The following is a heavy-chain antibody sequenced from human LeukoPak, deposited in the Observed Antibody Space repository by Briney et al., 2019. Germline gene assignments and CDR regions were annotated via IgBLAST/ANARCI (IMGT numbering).Heavy chain of an antibody. CDR1: GYTFTVYY. V-gene: IGHV1-2*02. Sequence: ASVKVSCTTSGYTFTVYYMHWVRQAPGQGLEWMGWINPNSGGTNYAQKFQGRVTMTRDTSISTAYMELSRLRFDDTAVYYCASGDYGDPPLNYWGQGTLVTVSS. CDR2: INPNSGGT. D-gene: IGHD4-17*01. J-gene: IGHJ4*02. CDR3: ASGDYGDPPLNY.